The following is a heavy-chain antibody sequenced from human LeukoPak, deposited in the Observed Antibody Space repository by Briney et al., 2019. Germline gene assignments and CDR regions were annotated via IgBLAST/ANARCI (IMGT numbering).Heavy chain of an antibody. CDR1: GFTFGDYY. J-gene: IGHJ4*02. CDR2: ISGTGDTT. Sequence: GGSLRLSCAASGFTFGDYYMSWVRQAPGKGLEWVSVISGTGDTTHYADSVKGRLTISRDNSQNTVFLRMNSLRAEDTAVYYCATDYYDRSGDYTVDYWGQGSLVTVSS. V-gene: IGHV3-23*01. CDR3: ATDYYDRSGDYTVDY. D-gene: IGHD3-22*01.